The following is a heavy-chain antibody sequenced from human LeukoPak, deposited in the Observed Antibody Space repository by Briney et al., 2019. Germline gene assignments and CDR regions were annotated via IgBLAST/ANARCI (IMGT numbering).Heavy chain of an antibody. CDR3: AKVFSAATTGREGFYFDD. Sequence: GGSLRLSCAASGFTFSGYAMSWVRQAPGKGLEWVSAISVSGTSTYYADSVKGRFTISRDNSKNTMYLQMNSLRAEDTAVYYCAKVFSAATTGREGFYFDDWGLGTLVTVSS. CDR2: ISVSGTST. CDR1: GFTFSGYA. V-gene: IGHV3-23*01. D-gene: IGHD4-11*01. J-gene: IGHJ4*02.